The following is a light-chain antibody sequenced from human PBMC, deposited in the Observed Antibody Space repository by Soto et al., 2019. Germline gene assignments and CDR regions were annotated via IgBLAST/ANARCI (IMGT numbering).Light chain of an antibody. J-gene: IGLJ1*01. CDR1: SSDVGNYNL. Sequence: QAASVSGSPGQSITIFCTGISSDVGNYNLVSWYQHHPGEAPQLIVFEDNKRPSGVSNRFSGSKSGNTASLTISGLQAEDEADYYCCSYAGGNTYVFGTGTQLTVL. CDR2: EDN. V-gene: IGLV2-23*01. CDR3: CSYAGGNTYV.